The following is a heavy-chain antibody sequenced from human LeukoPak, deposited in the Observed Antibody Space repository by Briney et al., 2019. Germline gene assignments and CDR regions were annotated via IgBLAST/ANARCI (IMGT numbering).Heavy chain of an antibody. CDR2: ISYDGSNK. CDR1: GFTLSSYA. V-gene: IGHV3-30-3*01. D-gene: IGHD3-3*01. Sequence: GGSLRLSCAASGFTLSSYAMHWVRQAPGKGLERVAVISYDGSNKYYADSVKGRFTISRDNSKRTLFLQMNSLRAEDTAFYYCAKAELGVDTFFDYWGQGTLVTVSS. J-gene: IGHJ4*02. CDR3: AKAELGVDTFFDY.